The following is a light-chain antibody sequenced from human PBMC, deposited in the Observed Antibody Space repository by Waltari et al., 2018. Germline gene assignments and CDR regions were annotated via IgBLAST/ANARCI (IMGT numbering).Light chain of an antibody. V-gene: IGKV1D-16*01. J-gene: IGKJ4*01. CDR1: QDITNW. CDR3: QHYKNYPVT. Sequence: DIQMTQSPSSLSASVGDRVTLTCRARQDITNWLAWYQQKPQKAPKSLIYDASTLQSGVPSRFSGSGSGTDFTLTITNLQPEDSATYYCQHYKNYPVTFGGGTKVEIK. CDR2: DAS.